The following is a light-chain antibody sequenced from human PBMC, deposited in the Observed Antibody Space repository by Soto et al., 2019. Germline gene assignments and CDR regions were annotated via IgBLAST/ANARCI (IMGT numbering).Light chain of an antibody. V-gene: IGKV3-11*01. CDR3: QQRSNWPPEFT. Sequence: EIVLTQSPATLPLSPGERATLSCRASQSVGLYLAWYQQKPGQAPSLLIYDSSIRATGVPARFSGSGSGTDFTLTISSLEPEDFAVYYCQQRSNWPPEFTFGPGTKVEIK. CDR2: DSS. CDR1: QSVGLY. J-gene: IGKJ3*01.